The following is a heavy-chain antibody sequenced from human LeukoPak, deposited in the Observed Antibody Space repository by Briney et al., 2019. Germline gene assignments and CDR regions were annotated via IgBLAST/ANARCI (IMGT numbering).Heavy chain of an antibody. D-gene: IGHD3-22*01. J-gene: IGHJ3*01. CDR3: AGVYNDTSGSDALNV. V-gene: IGHV1-46*04. Sequence: ASVKVACKASEDIFTTNYIHWVRQAPGQGLEWMGLINPTGGGTTYAQKLHGRVTMTRDTSTRGAYMELRSLRSEDTGVYYCAGVYNDTSGSDALNVWGLGTKVTVPS. CDR2: INPTGGGT. CDR1: EDIFTTNY.